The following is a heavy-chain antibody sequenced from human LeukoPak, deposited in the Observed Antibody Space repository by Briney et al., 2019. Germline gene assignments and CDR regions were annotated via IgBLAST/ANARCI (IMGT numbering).Heavy chain of an antibody. D-gene: IGHD1-26*01. J-gene: IGHJ6*02. Sequence: GASVKVSCKASGYTFTSYGISWVRQAPGQGLEWMGWISAYNGNTNYAQKLQGRVTMTTDTSTSTACMELRSLRSDDTAVYYCARESGSYWKSYYYYGMDVWGQGTTVTVSS. CDR2: ISAYNGNT. CDR1: GYTFTSYG. CDR3: ARESGSYWKSYYYYGMDV. V-gene: IGHV1-18*01.